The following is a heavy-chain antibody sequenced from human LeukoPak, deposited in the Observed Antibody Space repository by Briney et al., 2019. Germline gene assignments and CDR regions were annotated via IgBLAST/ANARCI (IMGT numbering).Heavy chain of an antibody. CDR2: INHSGST. Sequence: SDTLSLTCAVYGGSFSGYYWSWVRQPPGQGLEWIGGINHSGSTNYNPSLKSRVSISVDTSKNQFSLKLSSVTAADTAVYYCARDRVYDFWSGYPNWFDPWGQGTLVTVSS. J-gene: IGHJ5*02. D-gene: IGHD3-3*01. CDR1: GGSFSGYY. V-gene: IGHV4-34*01. CDR3: ARDRVYDFWSGYPNWFDP.